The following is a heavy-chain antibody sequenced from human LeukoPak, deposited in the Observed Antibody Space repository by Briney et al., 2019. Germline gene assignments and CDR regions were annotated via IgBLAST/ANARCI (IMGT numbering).Heavy chain of an antibody. D-gene: IGHD6-13*01. Sequence: PSETLSLTCAVSGASISSPNWWNWVRQSPGKELEWVGEISHSGNINYNPSLQSRVTISIDKSKNDFSLKLNSVTAADTAVYYCARVSNLAAAGTSYYMDVWGKGTTVTISS. J-gene: IGHJ6*03. CDR2: ISHSGNI. CDR1: GASISSPNW. CDR3: ARVSNLAAAGTSYYMDV. V-gene: IGHV4-4*02.